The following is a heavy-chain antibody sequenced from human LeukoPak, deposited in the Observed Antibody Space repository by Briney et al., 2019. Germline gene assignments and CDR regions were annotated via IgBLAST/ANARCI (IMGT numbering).Heavy chain of an antibody. V-gene: IGHV4-59*01. CDR3: ARDLLWFGEPNWFNP. J-gene: IGHJ5*02. CDR2: IYYSGST. D-gene: IGHD3-10*01. CDR1: GGSISSYY. Sequence: PSETLSLTCTVSGGSISSYYWSWIRQPPGKGLEWIGYIYYSGSTNYNPSLKSRVTISVDTSKNQSSLKLSSVTAADTAVYYCARDLLWFGEPNWFNPWGQGTLVTVSS.